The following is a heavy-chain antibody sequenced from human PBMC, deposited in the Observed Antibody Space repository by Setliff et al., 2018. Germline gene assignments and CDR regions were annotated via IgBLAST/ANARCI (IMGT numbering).Heavy chain of an antibody. Sequence: GGSLRLSCAVSGFTVSSNYMSWVRQAPGKGLKWVSAIYSGGSTYYTDSVKGRFTISRDNSKNTLYLQMNSLRAEDTAVYYSAKAANVFSHYIVVVPTAHFDSWGQGTLVTVSS. CDR2: IYSGGST. J-gene: IGHJ4*02. CDR1: GFTVSSNY. CDR3: AKAANVFSHYIVVVPTAHFDS. V-gene: IGHV3-66*02. D-gene: IGHD2-2*01.